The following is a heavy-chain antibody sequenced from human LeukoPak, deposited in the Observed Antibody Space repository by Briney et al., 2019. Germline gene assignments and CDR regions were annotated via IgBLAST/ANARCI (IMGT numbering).Heavy chain of an antibody. Sequence: PGGSLRLSCVASGFTFSNYAMSWVRQAPGKGLEWVSAISGSGGSTEYADSVKGRFTISRDRSKNTLYLQMKSLRAEDTAVYYCAKPQYSSSWTDAFDIWGRGTVVTVSS. D-gene: IGHD6-13*01. CDR2: ISGSGGST. CDR3: AKPQYSSSWTDAFDI. J-gene: IGHJ3*02. V-gene: IGHV3-23*01. CDR1: GFTFSNYA.